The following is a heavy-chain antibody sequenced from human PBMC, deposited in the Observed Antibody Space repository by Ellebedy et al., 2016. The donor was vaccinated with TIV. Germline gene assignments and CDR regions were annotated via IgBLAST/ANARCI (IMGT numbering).Heavy chain of an antibody. CDR3: ARDDEASNPSAFDY. J-gene: IGHJ4*02. D-gene: IGHD4-11*01. V-gene: IGHV3-30-3*01. CDR1: RLAFSNYA. CDR2: ISYDGSDK. Sequence: PGGSLRLSCTASRLAFSNYAMHWVRQAPGKGLQWVAAISYDGSDKSYADYVKGRFSISRDNSKSTLYLQMNSLRAEDTAMYDCARDDEASNPSAFDYWGQGTLVNVSS.